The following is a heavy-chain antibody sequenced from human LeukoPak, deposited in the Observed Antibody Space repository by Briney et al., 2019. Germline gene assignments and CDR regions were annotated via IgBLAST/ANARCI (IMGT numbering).Heavy chain of an antibody. CDR1: GGSVNKGPHY. V-gene: IGHV4-39*01. J-gene: IGHJ4*02. CDR3: ARHEGSYFDKSGYTFEY. CDR2: ILYSGNT. D-gene: IGHD3-22*01. Sequence: SETLSLTCTVSGGSVNKGPHYWRWIHQLPGKGLEWIGSILYSGNTYYNASLKSRVTISVDTSKNQFSLRLSSVTAADRAVYYCARHEGSYFDKSGYTFEYWGQGIVVTVSS.